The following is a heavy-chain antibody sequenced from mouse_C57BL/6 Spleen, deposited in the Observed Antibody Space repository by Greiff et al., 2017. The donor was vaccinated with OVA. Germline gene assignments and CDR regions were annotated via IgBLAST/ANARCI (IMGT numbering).Heavy chain of an antibody. V-gene: IGHV1-50*01. Sequence: QVQLQQPGAELVKPGASVKLSCKASGYTFTSYWMQWVKQRPGQGLEWIGEIDPSDSYTNYNQKFKGKATLTVDTSSSTAYMQLSSLTSEDSAAYYGERNDEGFAYWGQGTLVTVSA. CDR1: GYTFTSYW. CDR3: ERNDEGFAY. CDR2: IDPSDSYT. J-gene: IGHJ3*01. D-gene: IGHD2-12*01.